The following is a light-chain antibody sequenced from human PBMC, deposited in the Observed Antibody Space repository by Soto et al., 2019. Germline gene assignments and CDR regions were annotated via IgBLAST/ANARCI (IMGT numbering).Light chain of an antibody. J-gene: IGLJ2*01. Sequence: SYELTQPPSVSVAPGKTARITCGGNNIGSKSVHWYQQKPGQAPVLVIYYDSDRPSGIPERFSGSNSGNTATLTISRVEAGDEADYYCQAWDSSSDHQVVFGGGTKVTVL. CDR3: QAWDSSSDHQVV. V-gene: IGLV3-21*04. CDR1: NIGSKS. CDR2: YDS.